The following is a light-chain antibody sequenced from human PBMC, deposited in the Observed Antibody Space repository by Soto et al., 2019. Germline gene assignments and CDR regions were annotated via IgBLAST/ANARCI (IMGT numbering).Light chain of an antibody. CDR3: LRDYGGAQRGV. V-gene: IGLV7-43*01. Sequence: QTVVTQEPSLTVSPGGTVTLTCASSTGAVTSGYYPNWFQQKPGQAPRALIDSTRNKHSWPPARFSGSLLGGKAALTLSGGQPEDAAEYVCLRDYGGAQRGVFGGETQVTVL. CDR1: TGAVTSGYY. J-gene: IGLJ2*01. CDR2: STR.